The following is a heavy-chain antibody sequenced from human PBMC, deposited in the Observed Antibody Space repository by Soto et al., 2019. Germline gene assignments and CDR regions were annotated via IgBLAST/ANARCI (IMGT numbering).Heavy chain of an antibody. J-gene: IGHJ6*02. V-gene: IGHV1-18*01. CDR1: GYTFTSYG. CDR2: ISAYNGNT. Sequence: GASEKVSCKASGYTFTSYGISWVRQAPGQGLEWMGWISAYNGNTNYAQKLQGRVTMTTDTSTSTAYMELRSLRSDDTALYYCPRDHLSRYYYYYGMDVWGQGTTVTVSS. CDR3: PRDHLSRYYYYYGMDV.